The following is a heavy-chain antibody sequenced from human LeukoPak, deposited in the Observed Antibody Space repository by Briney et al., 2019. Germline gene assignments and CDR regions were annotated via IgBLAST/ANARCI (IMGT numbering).Heavy chain of an antibody. CDR1: GFTFSSYS. J-gene: IGHJ3*02. Sequence: QPGGSLRLSCAASGFTFSSYSMNWVRQAPGKGLEWVSYISSSSSSTIYYADSVKGRFTISRDNAKNSLYLQMNSLRAEDTAVYYCAREGSSSPGGVFDAFDIWGQGTMVTVSS. D-gene: IGHD6-6*01. CDR3: AREGSSSPGGVFDAFDI. V-gene: IGHV3-48*01. CDR2: ISSSSSSTI.